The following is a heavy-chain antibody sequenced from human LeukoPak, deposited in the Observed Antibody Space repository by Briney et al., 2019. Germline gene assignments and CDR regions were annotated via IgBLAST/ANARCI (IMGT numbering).Heavy chain of an antibody. CDR2: ISHSGST. V-gene: IGHV4-34*01. Sequence: SETLSLTCAVYGGSFSGYYWSWIRQPPGKGLEWIGEISHSGSTNYNPSLTRRVTISVDTSKNQFPVKLLSVTAADTAVYYGARGRGLYDYVWGRFHYWGQGTLVTVSS. CDR1: GGSFSGYY. D-gene: IGHD3-16*01. CDR3: ARGRGLYDYVWGRFHY. J-gene: IGHJ4*02.